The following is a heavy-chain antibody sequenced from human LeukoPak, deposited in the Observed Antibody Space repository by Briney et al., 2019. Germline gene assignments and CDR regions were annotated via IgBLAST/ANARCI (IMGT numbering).Heavy chain of an antibody. Sequence: PGGSLRLSCGVSGFTFSSYSMNWVRQAPGKGLEWVSSISSSSSYIYYADSVKGRFTISRDNAKNSLYLQMNSLRAEDTAVYYCARLHGRPSMAPLRRKDEYYFDYWGQGTLVTVSS. D-gene: IGHD6-6*01. CDR3: ARLHGRPSMAPLRRKDEYYFDY. J-gene: IGHJ4*02. V-gene: IGHV3-21*01. CDR1: GFTFSSYS. CDR2: ISSSSSYI.